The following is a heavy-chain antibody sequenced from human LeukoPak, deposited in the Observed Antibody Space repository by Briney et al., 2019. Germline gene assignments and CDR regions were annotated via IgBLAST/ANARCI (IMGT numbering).Heavy chain of an antibody. Sequence: SETLSLTCTVSGGSISTYYWSWIRQPPGKGLEWIGYIYYSGSTNYNPSLKSRVTISLDTSKNQFSLKLSSLSAADTAVYYCARYKGIVGATTNNWFDPWGQGTLVTASS. CDR1: GGSISTYY. CDR3: ARYKGIVGATTNNWFDP. CDR2: IYYSGST. D-gene: IGHD1-26*01. J-gene: IGHJ5*02. V-gene: IGHV4-59*01.